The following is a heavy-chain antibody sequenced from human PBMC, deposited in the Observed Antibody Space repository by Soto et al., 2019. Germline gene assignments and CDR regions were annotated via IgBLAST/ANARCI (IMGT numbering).Heavy chain of an antibody. Sequence: SETLSLTCTVSGGSISRTNYYWGWIRQPPGKGLEWIGTTYYTGNSYYNVSLQSRVTMSVDTSKNQFFLKLNSVTAADTAVYYCARQGSASFFNAFDLWGQGTLVTVSS. CDR1: GGSISRTNYY. D-gene: IGHD1-26*01. J-gene: IGHJ3*01. CDR3: ARQGSASFFNAFDL. CDR2: TYYTGNS. V-gene: IGHV4-39*01.